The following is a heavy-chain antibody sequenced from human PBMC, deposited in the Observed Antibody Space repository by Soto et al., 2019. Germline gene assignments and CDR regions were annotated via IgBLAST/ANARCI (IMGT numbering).Heavy chain of an antibody. CDR2: ISYDGSNK. V-gene: IGHV3-30*18. Sequence: QVQLVESGGGVVQPGRSLRLSCAASGFTFSSYGMHWVRQAPGKGLEWVAVISYDGSNKYYADSVKGRFTISRDNSKNTLYLQMNSLRAEDTAVYYCAKSSLMIVVVTPFDYWGQGTLVTVSS. J-gene: IGHJ4*02. D-gene: IGHD3-22*01. CDR3: AKSSLMIVVVTPFDY. CDR1: GFTFSSYG.